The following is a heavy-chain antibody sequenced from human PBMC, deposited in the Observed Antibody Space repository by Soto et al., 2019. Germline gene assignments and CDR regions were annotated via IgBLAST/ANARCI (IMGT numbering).Heavy chain of an antibody. CDR2: IKQDGSEK. D-gene: IGHD4-17*01. CDR3: ARARPYDYGDYCHLDY. J-gene: IGHJ4*02. Sequence: GGSLRLSCAASGFTFSSYWMSWVRQAPGKGLEWVANIKQDGSEKYYVDSVKGRFTISRDNAKNSLYLQMNSLRVEDTAVYYCARARPYDYGDYCHLDYWGQGTLVTVSS. V-gene: IGHV3-7*01. CDR1: GFTFSSYW.